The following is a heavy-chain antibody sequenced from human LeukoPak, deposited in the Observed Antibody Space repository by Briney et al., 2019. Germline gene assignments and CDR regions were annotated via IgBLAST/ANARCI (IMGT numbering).Heavy chain of an antibody. CDR1: GFTFSDHY. D-gene: IGHD3-16*01. CDR3: AQSGSYAAFDY. V-gene: IGHV3-72*01. CDR2: IRNKANSYTT. J-gene: IGHJ4*02. Sequence: GGSLRLSCAASGFTFSDHYMDWVRLAAGKGLEWVGSIRNKANSYTTEYAASVKGRVTISRDDSKNSLYLQMNSLKTEDTAVYYCAQSGSYAAFDYWGQGTLVTVSS.